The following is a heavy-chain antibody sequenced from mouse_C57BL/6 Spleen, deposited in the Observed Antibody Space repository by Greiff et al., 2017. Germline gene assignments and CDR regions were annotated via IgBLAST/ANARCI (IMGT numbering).Heavy chain of an antibody. J-gene: IGHJ2*01. CDR2: ISNFAYST. V-gene: IGHV5-15*01. CDR3: ARHVDDYDGAGRGDY. Sequence: EVQLVESGGGLVQPGGSLKLSCAASGFTFSDYGMAWVRQAPRKGPEWVAFISNFAYSTYYADTVTGRFTISRENAKNTLYLEMSSLRSEDTAMYYCARHVDDYDGAGRGDYWGQGTTLTVSS. D-gene: IGHD2-4*01. CDR1: GFTFSDYG.